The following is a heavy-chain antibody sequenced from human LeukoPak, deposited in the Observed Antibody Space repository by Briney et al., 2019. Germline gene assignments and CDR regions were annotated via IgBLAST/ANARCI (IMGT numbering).Heavy chain of an antibody. J-gene: IGHJ4*02. CDR3: AKVSEVRGADY. Sequence: GRSLRLSCAASGFTFDDYAMHWVRQAPGKGLEWVSGISWNSGSIRYADSVKGRFTISRDNAKNSLYLQMNSLRAEDTALYYCAKVSEVRGADYWGQGTLVTVSS. V-gene: IGHV3-9*01. D-gene: IGHD3-10*01. CDR2: ISWNSGSI. CDR1: GFTFDDYA.